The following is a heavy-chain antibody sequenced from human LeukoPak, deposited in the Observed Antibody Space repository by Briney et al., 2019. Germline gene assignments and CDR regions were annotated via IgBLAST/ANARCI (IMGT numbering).Heavy chain of an antibody. CDR1: GGTFSSYA. CDR3: ARGRITMVRGTNKYYYYMDV. J-gene: IGHJ6*03. Sequence: ASVKVSCKASGGTFSSYAISWVRQAPGQGLEWMGGIIPIFGTANYAQKFQGRVTITADKSTSTAYMELSSLRSEDTAVYYCARGRITMVRGTNKYYYYMDVWSKGTTVTVSS. CDR2: IIPIFGTA. D-gene: IGHD3-10*01. V-gene: IGHV1-69*06.